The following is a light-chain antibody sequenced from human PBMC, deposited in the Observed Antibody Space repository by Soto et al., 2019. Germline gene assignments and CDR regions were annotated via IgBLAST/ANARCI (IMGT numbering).Light chain of an antibody. CDR3: YSAADNNQGV. Sequence: SSELTQPSSVSVSPGQTASITCSGDVLAKKYARWFQQKPGQAPVLVIYKDSERPSGIPERFSGSSSGTTVTLTISGAQVEDEADYYCYSAADNNQGVFGGGTKLTVL. CDR1: VLAKKY. J-gene: IGLJ2*01. CDR2: KDS. V-gene: IGLV3-27*01.